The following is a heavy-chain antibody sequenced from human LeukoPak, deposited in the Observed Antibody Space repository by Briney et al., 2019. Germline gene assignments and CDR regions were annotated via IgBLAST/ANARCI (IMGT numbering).Heavy chain of an antibody. CDR1: GYTFSGYY. D-gene: IGHD1-26*01. CDR2: LSPKSGAT. J-gene: IGHJ4*02. Sequence: ASVKVSCKASGYTFSGYYMHWVRQAPGQGLEWMRWLSPKSGATKYAQKFQGRVTLTRDLSLNTAYMELSSLTSDDTAVYYCARDTYGGSYFPLPYRGQGALVTVSS. V-gene: IGHV1-2*02. CDR3: ARDTYGGSYFPLPY.